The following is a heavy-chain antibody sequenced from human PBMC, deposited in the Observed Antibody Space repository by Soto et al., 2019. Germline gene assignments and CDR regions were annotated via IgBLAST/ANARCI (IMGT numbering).Heavy chain of an antibody. CDR2: IIPIFGTA. CDR3: ASPTKHLYYYYGMDV. D-gene: IGHD1-1*01. V-gene: IGHV1-69*12. Sequence: QVQLVQSGAEVKKPGSSEKVSCKASGGTFSSYAISWVRQAPGQGLEWMGGIIPIFGTATYAQKFQGRVPITEDESTSTAYMELSSLRSEDTGVYSCASPTKHLYYYYGMDVWGQGTPVSVAS. J-gene: IGHJ6*01. CDR1: GGTFSSYA.